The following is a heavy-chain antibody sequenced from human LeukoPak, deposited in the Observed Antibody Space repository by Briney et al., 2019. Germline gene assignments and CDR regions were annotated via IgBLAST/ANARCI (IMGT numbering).Heavy chain of an antibody. J-gene: IGHJ4*02. V-gene: IGHV4-59*01. Sequence: PSETLSLTCTVSGGSISSYYWSWIRQPPGKGLEWIGYIYYSGSTNYNPSLKSRVTISVDTSKNQFSLKLSSVTAADTAVYYCARDSGREQWLRYWGQGTLVTVSS. CDR3: ARDSGREQWLRY. D-gene: IGHD6-19*01. CDR2: IYYSGST. CDR1: GGSISSYY.